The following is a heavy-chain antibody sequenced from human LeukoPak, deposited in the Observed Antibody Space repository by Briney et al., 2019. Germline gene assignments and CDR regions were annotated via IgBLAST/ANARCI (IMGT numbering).Heavy chain of an antibody. CDR3: ARDLTVRGAQFYYYGMDV. D-gene: IGHD3-10*01. CDR2: INPNSGGT. CDR1: GYTFTGYY. J-gene: IGHJ6*02. Sequence: ASVKVSCKASGYTFTGYYMHRVRQAPGQGLEWMGWINPNSGGTNCAQKFQGRVTMTRDTSISTAYMELSRLRSDDTAVYYCARDLTVRGAQFYYYGMDVWGQGTTVTVSS. V-gene: IGHV1-2*02.